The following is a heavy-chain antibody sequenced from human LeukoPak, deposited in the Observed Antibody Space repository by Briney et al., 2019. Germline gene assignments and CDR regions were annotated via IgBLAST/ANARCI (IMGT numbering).Heavy chain of an antibody. J-gene: IGHJ4*02. CDR2: IIPILGIA. CDR1: GGTFSSYA. CDR3: ARGLPHSRFGAAGTPFDY. V-gene: IGHV1-69*04. D-gene: IGHD6-13*01. Sequence: SVKVSCKASGGTFSSYAISWVRQTPGQGLEWMGRIIPILGIANYAQKFQGRVTITADKSTSTAYMELSSLRSEDTAVYYCARGLPHSRFGAAGTPFDYWGQGTLVTVSS.